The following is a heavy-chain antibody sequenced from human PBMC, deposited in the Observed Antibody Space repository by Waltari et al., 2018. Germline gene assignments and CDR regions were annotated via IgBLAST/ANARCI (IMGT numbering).Heavy chain of an antibody. CDR1: GGSFSGYY. CDR3: ARSMDSSGWYADY. V-gene: IGHV4-34*01. J-gene: IGHJ4*02. D-gene: IGHD6-19*01. Sequence: QVQLQQWGAGLLKPSETLSLTCAVYGGSFSGYYWRWIRQPPGKGLEWSGEINQSGSTNYNPSLKSRVTISVDTSKIQFSLKLSSVTAADTAVYYCARSMDSSGWYADYWGQGTLVTVSS. CDR2: INQSGST.